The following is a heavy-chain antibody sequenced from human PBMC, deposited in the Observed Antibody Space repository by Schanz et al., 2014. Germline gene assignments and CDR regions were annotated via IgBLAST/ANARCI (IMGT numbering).Heavy chain of an antibody. Sequence: QVQLVESGGSVVQPGRSLRLSCAGSGFSFSDYGMHWVRQAPGRGLEWVAVISYHGSEKYYADSVKGRFTISRDNSKNTLYLQMNSLRTEDTAVYFCAKSYENRGEEGGEDWGQGPLVPLSS. CDR1: GFSFSDYG. J-gene: IGHJ1*01. D-gene: IGHD3-16*01. V-gene: IGHV3-30*18. CDR3: AKSYENRGEEGGED. CDR2: ISYHGSEK.